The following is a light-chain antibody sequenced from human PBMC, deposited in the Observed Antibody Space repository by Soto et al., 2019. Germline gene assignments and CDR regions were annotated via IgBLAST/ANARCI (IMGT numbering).Light chain of an antibody. CDR2: EVN. CDR3: TSCITANTRCV. J-gene: IGLJ1*01. V-gene: IGLV2-14*01. Sequence: QSVLTQPASVSGSPGQSNTISCTGTIGDIGRYNYVSWFQQHPGKVPKLVIFEVNYRPSGVSDRFSGSKSGNKASLTITGLQAEDEADYYCTSCITANTRCVFGSGTKVTV. CDR1: IGDIGRYNY.